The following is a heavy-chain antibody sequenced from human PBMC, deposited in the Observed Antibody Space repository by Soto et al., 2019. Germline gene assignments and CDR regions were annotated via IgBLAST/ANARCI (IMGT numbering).Heavy chain of an antibody. CDR3: AKEQTQRPQYFLYGMDA. J-gene: IGHJ6*02. Sequence: GGSLRLSCAASGFTFSNYGIDWVRQAPGKGLEWVAVISYDGNTKYYVESVKGRFTISRDNSRNTVYLQMNSLRAEDTAVYYCAKEQTQRPQYFLYGMDAWGQGTTVTVSS. V-gene: IGHV3-30*18. CDR2: ISYDGNTK. D-gene: IGHD3-10*01. CDR1: GFTFSNYG.